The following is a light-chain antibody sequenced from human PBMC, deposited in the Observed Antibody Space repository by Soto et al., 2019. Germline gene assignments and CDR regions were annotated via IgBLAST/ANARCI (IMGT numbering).Light chain of an antibody. CDR1: QSISTW. CDR2: KAS. Sequence: DIQMTQSPSTLSASVGDRVTITCRASQSISTWLAWYQQKPGKAPKLLIYKASSLEGGVPSRFSGSGSGTEFNITINSLQPDDFATYYCQQYNNYPLTFGGGTTVDIK. J-gene: IGKJ4*01. V-gene: IGKV1-5*03. CDR3: QQYNNYPLT.